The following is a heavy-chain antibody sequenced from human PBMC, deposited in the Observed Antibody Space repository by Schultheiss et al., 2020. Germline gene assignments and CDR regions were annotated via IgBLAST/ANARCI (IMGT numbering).Heavy chain of an antibody. J-gene: IGHJ6*02. Sequence: SETLSLTCAVYGGSFSGYYWGWIRQPPGKGLEWIGSIYYSGSTNYNPSLKSRVTISVDKSKNQFSLKLSSVTAADTAVYYCARGRITIFGGNYYGMDVWGQGTTVTVSS. CDR1: GGSFSGYY. D-gene: IGHD3-3*01. CDR2: IYYSGST. V-gene: IGHV4-34*01. CDR3: ARGRITIFGGNYYGMDV.